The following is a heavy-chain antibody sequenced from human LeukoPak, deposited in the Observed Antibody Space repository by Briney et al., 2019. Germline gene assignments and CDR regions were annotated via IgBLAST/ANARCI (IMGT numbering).Heavy chain of an antibody. J-gene: IGHJ4*02. CDR1: GYSFTNYW. CDR3: ARRTDRSFWYLDY. Sequence: GESLKISCKGSGYSFTNYWIGWVGQMPGKGLEWMGIIYPGDSDTRYSPSFQGQVTISADKSISTAYLQWSSLKASDTAIYYCARRTDRSFWYLDYWGQGTLVTVSS. CDR2: IYPGDSDT. V-gene: IGHV5-51*01.